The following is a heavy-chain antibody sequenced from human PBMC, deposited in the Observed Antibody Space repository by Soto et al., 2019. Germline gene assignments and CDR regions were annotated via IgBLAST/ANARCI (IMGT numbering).Heavy chain of an antibody. V-gene: IGHV1-18*04. CDR1: GYSFSNNG. CDR3: ARDLGYGDYGTDF. D-gene: IGHD4-17*01. CDR2: INGDNGNT. J-gene: IGHJ4*02. Sequence: QVQLVQSGAEVKKPGASVKVSCQASGYSFSNNGISWVRQAPGQGFEWMGWINGDNGNTNYAQKFQCRVTMTTATSTSTAYMELRSLRSDDTAVYYCARDLGYGDYGTDFWGQGTLVTVSS.